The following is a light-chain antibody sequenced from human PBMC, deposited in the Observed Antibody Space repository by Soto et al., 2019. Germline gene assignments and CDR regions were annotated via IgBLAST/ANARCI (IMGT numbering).Light chain of an antibody. CDR1: QSISTW. CDR3: QQYNTYSGRT. CDR2: DAS. V-gene: IGKV1-5*01. J-gene: IGKJ1*01. Sequence: DIQMTQSPSTLYASVGDRVTITCRASQSISTWLAWYQQKPWKAPKVLIYDASSLQSGAPSRFSGSGSGTEFTLTISSLQPEDFATYYCQQYNTYSGRTVGQGTKVEIK.